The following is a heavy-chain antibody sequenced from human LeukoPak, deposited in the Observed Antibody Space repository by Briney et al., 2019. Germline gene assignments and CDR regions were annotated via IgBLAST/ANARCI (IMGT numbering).Heavy chain of an antibody. CDR3: ARSIAATGNNFDY. V-gene: IGHV6-1*01. CDR2: TYYRSKWYN. CDR1: GDSVSSNSAA. D-gene: IGHD6-13*01. J-gene: IGHJ4*02. Sequence: SQTLSLTCAISGDSVSSNSAAWNWIRQSPSRGLEWLGRTYYRSKWYNDFALSVRSRITINPDTSKNQFSLHLNSVTPEDTASYYCARSIAATGNNFDYWGQGTLVTASS.